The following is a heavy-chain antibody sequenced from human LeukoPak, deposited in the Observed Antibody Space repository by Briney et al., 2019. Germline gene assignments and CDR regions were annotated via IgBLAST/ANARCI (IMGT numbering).Heavy chain of an antibody. Sequence: ASVKVSCKASGYPFTDYYMHWVRQAPGQGLEWMGRINPNRGGTDYAQKFQGRVTMTRDTSISTACMELSRLRYDDTAVYYCASGYRFRNWGQGTLVTVSS. D-gene: IGHD5-18*01. V-gene: IGHV1-2*06. CDR3: ASGYRFRN. CDR1: GYPFTDYY. J-gene: IGHJ4*02. CDR2: INPNRGGT.